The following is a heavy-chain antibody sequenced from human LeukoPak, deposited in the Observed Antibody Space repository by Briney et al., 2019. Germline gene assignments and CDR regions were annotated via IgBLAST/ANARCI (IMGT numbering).Heavy chain of an antibody. D-gene: IGHD6-19*01. V-gene: IGHV3-15*01. J-gene: IGHJ4*02. CDR3: TTDDTVAGTGY. CDR1: GFTFSNAW. Sequence: PGGSLRLSCAASGFTFSNAWMSWVRQAPGKGLEWVGRIKSKTDGGTTDYAAPVKGRFTISRDDSKNTLYLQMSSLKTEDTAVYYCTTDDTVAGTGYWGQGTLVTVSS. CDR2: IKSKTDGGTT.